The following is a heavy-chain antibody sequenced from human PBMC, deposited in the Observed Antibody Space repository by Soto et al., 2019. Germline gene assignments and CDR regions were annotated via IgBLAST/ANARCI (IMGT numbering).Heavy chain of an antibody. CDR1: GYTFSSNG. V-gene: IGHV1-18*04. CDR3: ARDLGYGDYGTDF. J-gene: IGHJ4*02. CDR2: INGDNGNT. D-gene: IGHD4-17*01. Sequence: QVQLVQSGAEVKKPGASVKVSCKASGYTFSSNGITWVRQAPGQGFEWMGWINGDNGNTNYAQKFQGRVTMTTDTSTSTAYMELRSLRSDDTAGYYCARDLGYGDYGTDFWGQGTLVTVSS.